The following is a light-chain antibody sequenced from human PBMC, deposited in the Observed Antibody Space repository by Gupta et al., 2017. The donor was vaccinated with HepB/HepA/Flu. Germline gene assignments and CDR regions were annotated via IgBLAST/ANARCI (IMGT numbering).Light chain of an antibody. Sequence: EIVLPQSPATLSLSPGERATLSCRASQSVGSQLAWYQQKPGQAPRLVISDASNRATGVPARFSGGGSGTDFTLTIISLESEDFAVYYCQQRSNWPLTFGGGTKVEIK. CDR2: DAS. CDR3: QQRSNWPLT. J-gene: IGKJ4*01. CDR1: QSVGSQ. V-gene: IGKV3-11*01.